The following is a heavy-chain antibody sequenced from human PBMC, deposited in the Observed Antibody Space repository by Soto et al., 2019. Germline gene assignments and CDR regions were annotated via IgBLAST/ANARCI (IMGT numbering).Heavy chain of an antibody. V-gene: IGHV4-30-4*01. J-gene: IGHJ2*01. D-gene: IGHD2-2*01. CDR3: GRLLPKPEVWYIDL. Sequence: PSETLSLTCTVSGGFISSGDYYWSWIRQSPGEGLEWIGHIYYSGRTFYAPSLQSRLTISVDTSKNQFSLKVNSVTAADTAVYYCGRLLPKPEVWYIDLWGRGTLVTVSS. CDR2: IYYSGRT. CDR1: GGFISSGDYY.